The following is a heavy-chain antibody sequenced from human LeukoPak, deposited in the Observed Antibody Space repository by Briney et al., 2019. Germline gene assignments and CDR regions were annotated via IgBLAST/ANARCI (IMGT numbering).Heavy chain of an antibody. CDR3: AREGTYDILTGYEVDY. CDR1: SGSISSGNYY. V-gene: IGHV4-30-4*08. J-gene: IGHJ4*02. CDR2: MSYSGNT. Sequence: SETLSLTCTVSSGSISSGNYYWTWIRQHPGKGLEWIAYMSYSGNTYYNPSLKSRVTISVDTSKNQFSLKLSSVTAADTAVYYCAREGTYDILTGYEVDYWGQGTLVTVSS. D-gene: IGHD3-9*01.